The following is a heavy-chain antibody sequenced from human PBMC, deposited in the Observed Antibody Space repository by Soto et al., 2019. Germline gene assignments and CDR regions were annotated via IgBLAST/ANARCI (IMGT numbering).Heavy chain of an antibody. Sequence: PSETLSLTCTVSGGSISGYYWSWIRQPPGKGLEWIGYIYYSGSTNYNPSLKSRVTISVDTSKNQFSLKLSSVTAADTAVYYCARSGARVAGPSYYYYYGMDVWGQGTTVTVSS. V-gene: IGHV4-59*08. D-gene: IGHD6-19*01. CDR2: IYYSGST. CDR1: GGSISGYY. CDR3: ARSGARVAGPSYYYYYGMDV. J-gene: IGHJ6*02.